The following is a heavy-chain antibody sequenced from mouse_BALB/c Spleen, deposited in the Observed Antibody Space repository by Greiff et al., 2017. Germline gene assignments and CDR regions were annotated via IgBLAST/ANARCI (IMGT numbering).Heavy chain of an antibody. V-gene: IGHV1-5*01. J-gene: IGHJ4*01. Sequence: VQLQQSGTVLARPGASVKMSCKASGYTFTSYWMHWVKQRPGQGLEWIGAIYPGNSDTSYNQKFKGKAKLTAVTSTSTAYMELSSLTNEDSAVYYCTRVYGSSPYYAMDYWGQGTSVTVSS. CDR1: GYTFTSYW. CDR2: IYPGNSDT. CDR3: TRVYGSSPYYAMDY. D-gene: IGHD1-1*01.